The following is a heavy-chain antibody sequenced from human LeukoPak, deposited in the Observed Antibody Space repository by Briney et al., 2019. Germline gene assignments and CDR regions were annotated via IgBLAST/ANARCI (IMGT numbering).Heavy chain of an antibody. D-gene: IGHD4-17*01. Sequence: GGSLRLSCTVSGFTFSNYAVAWVRQAPGKGREWVSSFTSSGNTYYADSVKGRFTVSRDNSKSTLYMQMTSLRAEDTAVYYCAKGDYGDCYWGQGTLVTVSS. CDR2: FTSSGNT. CDR1: GFTFSNYA. CDR3: AKGDYGDCY. J-gene: IGHJ4*02. V-gene: IGHV3-23*01.